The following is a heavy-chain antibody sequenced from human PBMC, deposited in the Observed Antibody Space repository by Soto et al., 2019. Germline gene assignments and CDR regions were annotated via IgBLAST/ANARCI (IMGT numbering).Heavy chain of an antibody. Sequence: TLSLTCGVSGGSISSANWWSWVRQPPGTGLEGLGEIDHSGTTSYNPSLKSRVAVSVDKSKNQFSLNLKSVTAADTAFYYCANGWWFYSFDNWGQGTLVTVSS. J-gene: IGHJ4*02. D-gene: IGHD2-8*02. CDR2: IDHSGTT. V-gene: IGHV4-4*02. CDR1: GGSISSANW. CDR3: ANGWWFYSFDN.